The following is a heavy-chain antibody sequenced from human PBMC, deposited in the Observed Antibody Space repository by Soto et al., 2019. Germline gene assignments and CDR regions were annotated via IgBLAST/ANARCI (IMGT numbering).Heavy chain of an antibody. V-gene: IGHV4-30-4*01. CDR1: GGSINNNGYF. CDR3: ARGPSGDKVDY. Sequence: QVPLQESGPGVVEPSQTLSLTCTVSGGSINNNGYFWSWIRQPPGSGLEWIGHIYNSGSTYSNPSLKSRLTISVDTSKNQFSLKLSSLTAADTAVYYCARGPSGDKVDYWGQGTLVTVSS. CDR2: IYNSGST. J-gene: IGHJ4*02. D-gene: IGHD1-26*01.